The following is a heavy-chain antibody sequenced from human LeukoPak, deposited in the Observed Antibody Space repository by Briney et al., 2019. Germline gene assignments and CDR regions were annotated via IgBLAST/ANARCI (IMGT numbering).Heavy chain of an antibody. D-gene: IGHD6-13*01. J-gene: IGHJ4*02. Sequence: ASVKVSCKASGYTFTGYYMHWVRQAPGQGLEWMGIINPSGGSTSYAQKFQGRVTMTRDMSTSTVYMELSSLRSEDTAVYYCARYSRYGGSSWLLDYWGQGTLVTVSS. V-gene: IGHV1-46*01. CDR1: GYTFTGYY. CDR2: INPSGGST. CDR3: ARYSRYGGSSWLLDY.